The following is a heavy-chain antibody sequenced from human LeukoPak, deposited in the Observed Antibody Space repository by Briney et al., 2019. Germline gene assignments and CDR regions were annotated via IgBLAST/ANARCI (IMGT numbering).Heavy chain of an antibody. CDR2: IYYSGST. Sequence: PSETLSLTCTVSGGSISSGDYYWSWIPQPPGKGLEWIGYIYYSGSTYYNPSLKSRVTISVDTSKNQFSLKLSSVTAADTAVYYCARELSDFWTGQGNYFDYWGQGTLVTVSS. CDR1: GGSISSGDYY. V-gene: IGHV4-30-4*08. J-gene: IGHJ4*02. CDR3: ARELSDFWTGQGNYFDY. D-gene: IGHD3-3*01.